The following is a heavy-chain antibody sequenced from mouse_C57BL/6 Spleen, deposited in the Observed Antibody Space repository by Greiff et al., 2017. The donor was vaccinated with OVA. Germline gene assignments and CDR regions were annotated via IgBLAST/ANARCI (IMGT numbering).Heavy chain of an antibody. V-gene: IGHV1-52*01. CDR1: GYTFTSYW. CDR2: IDPSDSET. D-gene: IGHD1-1*01. Sequence: QVQLQQPGAELVRPGSSVKLSCQASGYTFTSYWMHWVKQRPIQGLEWIGNIDPSDSETHSNQKFKDKATLTVDNSSSTAYMQISSLTSEDSAVYYCASHYYRSSYDDCFDYWGQGTTLTVSA. CDR3: ASHYYRSSYDDCFDY. J-gene: IGHJ2*01.